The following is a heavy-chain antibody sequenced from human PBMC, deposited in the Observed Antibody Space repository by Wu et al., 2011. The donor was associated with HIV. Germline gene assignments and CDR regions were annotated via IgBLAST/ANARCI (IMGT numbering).Heavy chain of an antibody. J-gene: IGHJ4*02. CDR3: ALRTRAGSGSDY. CDR1: GYTFTSFD. Sequence: SCKTSGYTFTSFDINWVRQVTGQGLEWMGWMNPNSGNTGFAQEFQGRVTITRNTSINTAYMELSSLRSEDTAVYYCALRTRAGSGSDYWGQGTLVTVSS. CDR2: MNPNSGNT. D-gene: IGHD3-10*01. V-gene: IGHV1-8*03.